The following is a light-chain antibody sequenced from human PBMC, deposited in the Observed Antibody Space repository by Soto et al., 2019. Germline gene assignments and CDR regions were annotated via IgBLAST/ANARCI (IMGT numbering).Light chain of an antibody. CDR3: QQSSSTPPT. CDR1: QSISSY. J-gene: IGKJ2*01. V-gene: IGKV1-39*01. CDR2: AAS. Sequence: DFQMTQSPSSLSASVGDRVTITCWASQSISSYLNWYQQKPGKAPKLLIYAASSLQSWVPSRFSCSGSGKDFTLTITSLQPEDFATYYCQQSSSTPPTFGQGTKLEIK.